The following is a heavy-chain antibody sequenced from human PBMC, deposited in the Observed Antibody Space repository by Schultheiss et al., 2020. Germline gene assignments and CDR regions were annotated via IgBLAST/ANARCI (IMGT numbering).Heavy chain of an antibody. D-gene: IGHD4-23*01. CDR3: ARVDETVDRWQTLYYFDY. CDR1: GFTFSSYW. J-gene: IGHJ4*02. V-gene: IGHV3-74*01. CDR2: INSDGSST. Sequence: GGSLRLSCAASGFTFSSYWMHWVRQAPGKGLVWVSRINSDGSSTSYADSVKGRFTISRDNAKNTLYLQMNSLRAEDTAVYYCARVDETVDRWQTLYYFDYWGQGTLVIVSS.